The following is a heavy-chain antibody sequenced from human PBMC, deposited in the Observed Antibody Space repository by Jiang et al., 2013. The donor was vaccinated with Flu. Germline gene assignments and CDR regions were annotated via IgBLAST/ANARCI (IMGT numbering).Heavy chain of an antibody. J-gene: IGHJ4*02. D-gene: IGHD5-24*01. Sequence: GAEVKKPGASVKVSCKTSGYKFTSNYIHWVRQAPGQGLEWMGFIDPNGRSTRSSPKFQGRVTMTRDTSTNTVYLDLSSLRSDDTAVYFCARDGGYNPGFIDYWGQGTLVTVSS. CDR3: ARDGGYNPGFIDY. V-gene: IGHV1-46*01. CDR2: IDPNGRST. CDR1: GYKFTSNY.